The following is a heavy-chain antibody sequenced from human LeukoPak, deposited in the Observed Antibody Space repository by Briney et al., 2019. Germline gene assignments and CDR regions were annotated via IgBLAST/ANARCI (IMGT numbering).Heavy chain of an antibody. Sequence: SDTLSLTCAVSVGSISSHYYLIWIRPPPGKGLEWIGRVYYSGSTYCTPSLKSRVPISVDTSKTQFSRRLRSVAGADTAVYYCAGRYRSGLDSWGQGTLVTVSS. V-gene: IGHV4-38-2*01. J-gene: IGHJ4*02. D-gene: IGHD6-19*01. CDR3: AGRYRSGLDS. CDR1: VGSISSHYY. CDR2: VYYSGST.